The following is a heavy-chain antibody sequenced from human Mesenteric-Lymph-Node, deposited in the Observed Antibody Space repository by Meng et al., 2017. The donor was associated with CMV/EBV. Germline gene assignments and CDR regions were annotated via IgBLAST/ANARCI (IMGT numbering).Heavy chain of an antibody. Sequence: GSFSGYYWSWIRQSPGKGLEWIGEINHSGSTNYNPSLKSRVTISVDTSKNQFSLKLSSVTAADTAVYYCARELGYCSGGSCYGGTFEYWGQGTLVTVS. CDR3: ARELGYCSGGSCYGGTFEY. D-gene: IGHD2-15*01. J-gene: IGHJ4*02. CDR1: GSFSGYY. V-gene: IGHV4-34*01. CDR2: INHSGST.